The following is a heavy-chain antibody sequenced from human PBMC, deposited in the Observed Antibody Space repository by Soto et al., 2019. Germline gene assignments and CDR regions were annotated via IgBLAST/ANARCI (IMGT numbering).Heavy chain of an antibody. D-gene: IGHD6-13*01. J-gene: IGHJ4*01. Sequence: PSETLSLTCTVSGGSMSRSHYWTWIRQSPGKGLEWIGYIYYTGGANYNPSLQSRVTISLDTSKNQFSLSVNSVTAADTAVYYCARRIPTAGLFDYWGHGTLVTVSS. V-gene: IGHV4-59*11. CDR1: GGSMSRSHY. CDR2: IYYTGGA. CDR3: ARRIPTAGLFDY.